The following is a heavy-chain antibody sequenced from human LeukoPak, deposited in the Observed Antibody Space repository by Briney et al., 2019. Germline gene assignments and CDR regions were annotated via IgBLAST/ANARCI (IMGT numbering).Heavy chain of an antibody. CDR2: ISGSGGST. V-gene: IGHV3-23*01. CDR3: AKGKGGLTSEFDY. J-gene: IGHJ4*02. CDR1: GFTFSSYA. D-gene: IGHD4/OR15-4a*01. Sequence: GGSLRLSCAASGFTFSSYAMSWVRQAPGKGLEWVSSISGSGGSTYYADSVRGRFTISRDNSKNTLYLQMNSLRPEDTAVYYCAKGKGGLTSEFDYWGQGTLVTVSS.